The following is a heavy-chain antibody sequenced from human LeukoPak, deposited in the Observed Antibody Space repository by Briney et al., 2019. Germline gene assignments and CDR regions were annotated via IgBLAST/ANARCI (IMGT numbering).Heavy chain of an antibody. J-gene: IGHJ4*02. D-gene: IGHD6-19*01. CDR1: GGTFSSYA. CDR3: ARVRYSSGWAILGY. Sequence: GASVKVSCKASGGTFSSYAMHWVRQAPGQRLEWMGWINAGNGNTKYSQKFQGRVTITRDTSASTAYMELSSLRSEDTAVYYCARVRYSSGWAILGYWGQGTLVTVSS. CDR2: INAGNGNT. V-gene: IGHV1-3*01.